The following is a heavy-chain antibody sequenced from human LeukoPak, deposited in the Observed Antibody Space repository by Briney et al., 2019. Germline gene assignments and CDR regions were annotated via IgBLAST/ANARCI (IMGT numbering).Heavy chain of an antibody. D-gene: IGHD3-22*01. CDR1: GGSISSSNW. Sequence: PSETLSLTCAVSGGSISSSNWWSWVRQPPGKGLXXXGEIYHSGSXNXXPSLKXRVTISVDKSKNQFSLKLSSVTAADTAVYYCARHRGYYYDSSGYDYWGQGTLVTVSS. CDR3: ARHRGYYYDSSGYDY. V-gene: IGHV4-4*02. J-gene: IGHJ4*02. CDR2: IYHSGSX.